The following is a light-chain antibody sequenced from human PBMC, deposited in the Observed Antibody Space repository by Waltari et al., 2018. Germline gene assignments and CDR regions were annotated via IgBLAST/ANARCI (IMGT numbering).Light chain of an antibody. Sequence: QSALTQPASVSGSPGQSITISCPGTSSDFGTYDLVSCYQQHPGKAPKLMIHDVNKRPSGVSPRFSGSKSGNTASLTISGLQAEDEADYYCCSFADSSASWVFGGGTKLTVL. J-gene: IGLJ3*02. CDR2: DVN. CDR3: CSFADSSASWV. CDR1: SSDFGTYDL. V-gene: IGLV2-23*02.